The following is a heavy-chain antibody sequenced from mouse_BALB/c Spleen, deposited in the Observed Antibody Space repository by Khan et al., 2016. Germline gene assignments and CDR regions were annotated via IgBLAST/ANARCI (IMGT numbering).Heavy chain of an antibody. D-gene: IGHD1-1*01. CDR1: GFTFSSYA. Sequence: EVELVESGGGLVKPGGSLKLSCAASGFTFSSYAMSWVRQTPEKRLEWVASISSGGSTYYPDSVKGRFTISRDNAMNILYLQMSSLRSEDTAMYYCARDYYGSSFDYWGQGTTLTVSS. J-gene: IGHJ2*01. CDR3: ARDYYGSSFDY. V-gene: IGHV5-6-5*01. CDR2: ISSGGST.